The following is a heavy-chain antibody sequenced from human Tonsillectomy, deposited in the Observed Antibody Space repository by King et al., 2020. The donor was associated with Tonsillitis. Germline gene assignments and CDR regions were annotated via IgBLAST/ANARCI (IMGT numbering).Heavy chain of an antibody. D-gene: IGHD4/OR15-4a*01. J-gene: IGHJ4*02. V-gene: IGHV3-30*18. CDR3: AKGLTYYFDY. Sequence: VQLVESGGGVVQPGRSLRLSCAASGFPFSRSGIHWFLQAPGKGLEWVALISSDGKNKYYVDSVMGRFTASRDISKNTVSLQKSTLRAEDTAVYYCAKGLTYYFDYWGQGALVTVSS. CDR1: GFPFSRSG. CDR2: ISSDGKNK.